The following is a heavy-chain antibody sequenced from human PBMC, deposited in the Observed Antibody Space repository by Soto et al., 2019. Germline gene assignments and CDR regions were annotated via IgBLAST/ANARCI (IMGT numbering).Heavy chain of an antibody. V-gene: IGHV2-5*01. D-gene: IGHD3-3*01. CDR2: IFWNDDK. CDR3: AHYPDFWSGYYKY. J-gene: IGHJ4*02. Sequence: VXGPTRVTARQTLTLTCTFAGLSLSTSGVGVCCIRQPPGKALEWLALIFWNDDKRYTPSLKSRLTITKDTSKNQVVLTMTNMDPVDTASYYCAHYPDFWSGYYKYWGQGTLVTVSS. CDR1: GLSLSTSGVG.